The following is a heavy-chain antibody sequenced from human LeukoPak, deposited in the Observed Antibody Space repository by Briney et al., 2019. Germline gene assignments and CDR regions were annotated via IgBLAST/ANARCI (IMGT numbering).Heavy chain of an antibody. CDR3: AGDSRGYSNGVI. Sequence: GGSLRLSCAASGFTFTTYWMSWVRQAPGKGLEWVANIKQDGSEKYYVDSVKGRFTISRDNAKNSLYLQMNSLRAEDTAVYYCAGDSRGYSNGVIWGQGTMVTVSS. D-gene: IGHD5-18*01. J-gene: IGHJ3*02. CDR2: IKQDGSEK. CDR1: GFTFTTYW. V-gene: IGHV3-7*01.